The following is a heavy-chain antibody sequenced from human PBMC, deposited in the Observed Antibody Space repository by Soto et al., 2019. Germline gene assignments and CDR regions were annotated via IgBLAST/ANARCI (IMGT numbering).Heavy chain of an antibody. CDR2: IYSGGST. J-gene: IGHJ3*02. Sequence: GGSLRLSCAASGFTVSSNYMSWVRQAPGKGQERVSVIYSGGSTYYADSVKGRFTISRHNSKNTLYLQMNSLRAEDTAVYYCARAGGYDLGLYAFDIWGQGTMVTVSS. CDR1: GFTVSSNY. D-gene: IGHD5-12*01. V-gene: IGHV3-53*04. CDR3: ARAGGYDLGLYAFDI.